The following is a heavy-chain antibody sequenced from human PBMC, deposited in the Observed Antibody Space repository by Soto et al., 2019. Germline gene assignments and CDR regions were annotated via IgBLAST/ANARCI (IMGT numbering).Heavy chain of an antibody. D-gene: IGHD3-16*02. V-gene: IGHV3-15*05. Sequence: LRLSCAASGFPFSNAWMFWVRQVPGKGLERIGRIKNKGDGETTDYAAPVKGRFILSRDDSKKVLYLQMNSLNSEDTGFYDCTTGYSYGLRIRWGEGTQVAVSS. CDR2: IKNKGDGETT. J-gene: IGHJ4*02. CDR1: GFPFSNAW. CDR3: TTGYSYGLRIR.